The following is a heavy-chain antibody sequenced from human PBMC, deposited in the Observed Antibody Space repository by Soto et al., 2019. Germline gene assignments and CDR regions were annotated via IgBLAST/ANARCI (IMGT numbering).Heavy chain of an antibody. CDR1: GFTFSSYG. CDR3: AKGGGSYLSTYVARTDFDY. J-gene: IGHJ4*02. V-gene: IGHV3-30*18. CDR2: ISYDGSNK. D-gene: IGHD1-26*01. Sequence: QVKLVESGGGVVQPGRSLRLSCAASGFTFSSYGMHWVRQAPGKGLEWVAVISYDGSNKYYADSVKGRFTISRDNSKNTLYLQMNSLRAEDTAVYYCAKGGGSYLSTYVARTDFDYWGQGTLVTVSS.